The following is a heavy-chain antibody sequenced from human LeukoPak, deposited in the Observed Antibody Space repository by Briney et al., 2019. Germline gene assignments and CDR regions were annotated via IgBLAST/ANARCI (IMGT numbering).Heavy chain of an antibody. CDR1: GFTFRSFA. Sequence: GGSLRLSCAASGFTFRSFALSWVRQAPGKALEWVSGMSGSGGSTYYADSVKDRFTISRDNSRNTLYLQMNTLRAEDTAVYYCAKDREYSYVYDAFDIWGQGTLVTVSS. V-gene: IGHV3-23*01. D-gene: IGHD3-16*01. CDR2: MSGSGGST. CDR3: AKDREYSYVYDAFDI. J-gene: IGHJ3*02.